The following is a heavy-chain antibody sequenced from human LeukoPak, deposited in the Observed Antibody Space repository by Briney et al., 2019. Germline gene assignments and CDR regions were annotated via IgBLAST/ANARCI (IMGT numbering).Heavy chain of an antibody. V-gene: IGHV3-49*04. J-gene: IGHJ4*02. Sequence: PGGSLRLSCTASGFSFGDYSMNWVRQAPGKGLEWVGFIRSEAYGGTTQYAASVKGRFTISRDDSKSIAYLQMNSLKTEDTAVYYCTSQLQLLTFFDYWGQGTLVTVSS. D-gene: IGHD6-13*01. CDR3: TSQLQLLTFFDY. CDR1: GFSFGDYS. CDR2: IRSEAYGGTT.